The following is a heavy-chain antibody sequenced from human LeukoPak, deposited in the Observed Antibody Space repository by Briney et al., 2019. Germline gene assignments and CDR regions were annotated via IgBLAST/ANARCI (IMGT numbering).Heavy chain of an antibody. Sequence: GGSLRLSCAASGFGFGQYEMNWVRQAPGKGLERIAYISVRAGTIYYGDSAEGRFTISRDDAKNSLYLQMNGLRVEDTAIYYCAKDFPHYYEVPHGMDVWGQGTTVTV. J-gene: IGHJ6*02. V-gene: IGHV3-48*03. D-gene: IGHD3-22*01. CDR3: AKDFPHYYEVPHGMDV. CDR2: ISVRAGTI. CDR1: GFGFGQYE.